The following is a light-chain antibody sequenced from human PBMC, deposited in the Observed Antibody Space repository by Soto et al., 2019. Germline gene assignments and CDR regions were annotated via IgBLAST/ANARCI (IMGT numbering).Light chain of an antibody. CDR3: QQYYDRPLT. Sequence: ERVRTQSPATLSVSPGERATLSCRASQSVSSSLAWYQQKPGQAPRLLIYGASTRATGIPARFSGSGSGTEFTLTISSLQSEDFAVYYCQQYYDRPLTFGQGTKLEIK. CDR1: QSVSSS. CDR2: GAS. J-gene: IGKJ2*01. V-gene: IGKV3-15*01.